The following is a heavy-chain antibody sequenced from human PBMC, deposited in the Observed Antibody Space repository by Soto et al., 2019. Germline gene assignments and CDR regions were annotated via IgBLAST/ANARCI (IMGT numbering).Heavy chain of an antibody. CDR1: GFTFSDHY. D-gene: IGHD3-16*01. V-gene: IGHV3-72*01. CDR3: TTEGALPGPDFDY. CDR2: TKDKANSYTA. Sequence: EVQLVESGGGLVQPGGSLRLSCVASGFTFSDHYIDWVRQATGKGLEWVGRTKDKANSYTAEYAASVKGRFTISRDDSKNTLYLQMNSLKTEDTAVYYCTTEGALPGPDFDYWGQGTLVTVSS. J-gene: IGHJ4*02.